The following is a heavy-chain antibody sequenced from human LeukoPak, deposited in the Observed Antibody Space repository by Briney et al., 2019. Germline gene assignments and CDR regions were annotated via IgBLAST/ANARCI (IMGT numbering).Heavy chain of an antibody. Sequence: ASVKVSCKASGGTFSSYAISWVRQAPGQGLEWMGRIIPIFGTANYAQKFQGRVRITADKSTSTAYMELSSLRSEDTAVYYCARDYYDSSGPAYWGQGTLVTVSS. V-gene: IGHV1-69*06. CDR3: ARDYYDSSGPAY. CDR1: GGTFSSYA. CDR2: IIPIFGTA. D-gene: IGHD3-22*01. J-gene: IGHJ4*02.